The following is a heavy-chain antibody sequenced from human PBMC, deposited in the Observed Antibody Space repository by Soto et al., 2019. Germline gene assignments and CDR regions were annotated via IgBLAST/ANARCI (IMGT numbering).Heavy chain of an antibody. CDR2: IYYTGST. D-gene: IGHD3-22*01. Sequence: SETLSLTCTVSGGSISSYYWSWIRQPPGKGLEWIGYIYYTGSTNYNPSLQSRLTISVDTSKNQFSLKLSSVTAADTAVYYCAREHYDSSGYYPHFDYWGQGTLVTVSS. CDR3: AREHYDSSGYYPHFDY. V-gene: IGHV4-59*01. CDR1: GGSISSYY. J-gene: IGHJ4*02.